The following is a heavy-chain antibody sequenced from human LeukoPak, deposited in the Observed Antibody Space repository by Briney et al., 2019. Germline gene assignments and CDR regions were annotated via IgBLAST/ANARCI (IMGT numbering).Heavy chain of an antibody. CDR2: INHSGST. Sequence: SETLSLTCAVYGGSFSGYYWSWIRQPPGKGLEWIGEINHSGSTNYNPSLKSRVTISVDTSKNQFSLKLSSVTAADTAVHYCAREAATGYSSSWYLNWFDPWGQGTLVTVSS. CDR3: AREAATGYSSSWYLNWFDP. CDR1: GGSFSGYY. D-gene: IGHD6-13*01. J-gene: IGHJ5*02. V-gene: IGHV4-34*01.